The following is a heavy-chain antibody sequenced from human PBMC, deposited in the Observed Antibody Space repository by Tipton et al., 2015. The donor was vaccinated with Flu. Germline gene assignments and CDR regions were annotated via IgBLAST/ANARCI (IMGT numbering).Heavy chain of an antibody. Sequence: QVQLVQSGAEVKKPGASVRVSCKSYGYTFTGYYMHWVRQAPGQGLEWMGRIDPNSGDTNYAQKFQGRATMTRDTSISTAYMDLSGLRFDDTAGYYWARGDYYGVDVGGQGTTVTVSS. J-gene: IGHJ6*02. CDR1: GYTFTGYY. D-gene: IGHD3-16*01. CDR2: IDPNSGDT. CDR3: ARGDYYGVDV. V-gene: IGHV1-2*06.